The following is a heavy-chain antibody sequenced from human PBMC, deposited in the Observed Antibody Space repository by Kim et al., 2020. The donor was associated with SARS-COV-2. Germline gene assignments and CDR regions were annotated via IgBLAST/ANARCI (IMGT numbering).Heavy chain of an antibody. CDR3: ARLYGSIDGNSYYYYYGMDV. V-gene: IGHV4-39*01. Sequence: SETLSLTCTVSGGSISSSSYYWGWIRQPPGKGLEWIGSIYYSGSTYYNPSLKSRVTISVDTSKNQFSLKLSSVTAADTAVYYCARLYGSIDGNSYYYYYGMDVWGQGTTVTVSS. CDR2: IYYSGST. CDR1: GGSISSSSYY. D-gene: IGHD2-21*01. J-gene: IGHJ6*02.